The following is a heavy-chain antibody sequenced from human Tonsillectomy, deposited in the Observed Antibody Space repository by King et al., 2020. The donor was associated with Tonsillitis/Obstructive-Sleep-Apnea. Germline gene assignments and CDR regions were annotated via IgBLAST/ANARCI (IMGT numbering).Heavy chain of an antibody. J-gene: IGHJ4*02. CDR1: GYTFTSYY. Sequence: VQLVESGAEVKKSGASVKVSCKASGYTFTSYYIHWVRQAPGQGLEWRGIIIPSGGSTSYAQKFQGRVTMTRETSTSTVYMELSSLRSEDTAVYYCARVGNGSEDYWGQGTLVTVSS. CDR3: ARVGNGSEDY. D-gene: IGHD1-26*01. V-gene: IGHV1-46*01. CDR2: IIPSGGST.